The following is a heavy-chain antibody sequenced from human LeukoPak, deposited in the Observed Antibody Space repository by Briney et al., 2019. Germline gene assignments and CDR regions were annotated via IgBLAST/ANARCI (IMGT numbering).Heavy chain of an antibody. CDR3: ARDEYSGSYYGAFDI. J-gene: IGHJ3*02. CDR2: ISYDGSNE. Sequence: GRSLRLSCAASGFTFSSYAMHWVRQAPGKGLEWVAVISYDGSNEYYADSVKGRFTISRDNSKNTLYLQMSSLRAEDTAVYYCARDEYSGSYYGAFDIWGQGTMVSVSS. CDR1: GFTFSSYA. D-gene: IGHD1-26*01. V-gene: IGHV3-30-3*01.